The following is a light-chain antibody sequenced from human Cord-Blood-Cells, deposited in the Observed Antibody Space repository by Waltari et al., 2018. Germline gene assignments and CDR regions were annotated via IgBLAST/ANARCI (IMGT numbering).Light chain of an antibody. Sequence: QSVLTQPPSASGTPGQRVTIPCSGSSSNIGSNPVNWYQQLPGTAPKLLIYSNNQRPSGVPDRFSGSESGTSASLAISGLQSEDEADYYCAAWDDSLNGYVFGTGTKVTVL. CDR3: AAWDDSLNGYV. CDR2: SNN. J-gene: IGLJ1*01. CDR1: SSNIGSNP. V-gene: IGLV1-44*01.